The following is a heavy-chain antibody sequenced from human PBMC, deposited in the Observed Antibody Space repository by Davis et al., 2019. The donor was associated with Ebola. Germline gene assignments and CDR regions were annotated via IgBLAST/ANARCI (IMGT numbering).Heavy chain of an antibody. Sequence: GESLKISCAASGFTFSSYWMSWVRQAPGKGLEWVANIKQDGSEKYYVDSVKGRFTISRDNAKNSLYLQMNSLRAEDTAVYYCARRITIFGVVIKSNWFDPWGQGTLVTVSS. CDR1: GFTFSSYW. J-gene: IGHJ5*02. D-gene: IGHD3-3*01. CDR3: ARRITIFGVVIKSNWFDP. V-gene: IGHV3-7*01. CDR2: IKQDGSEK.